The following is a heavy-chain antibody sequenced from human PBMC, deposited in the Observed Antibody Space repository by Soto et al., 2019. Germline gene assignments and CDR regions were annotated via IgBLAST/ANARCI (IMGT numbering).Heavy chain of an antibody. J-gene: IGHJ4*02. CDR1: GYTFTSYG. Sequence: GASVKVSCKASGYTFTSYGISWVRQAPGQGLEWMGWISAYNGNTNYAQELQGRVTMTTDTSTSTAYMELRSLRSDDTAVYYCARDRGIAAAENFDYWGQGTLVTVSS. CDR3: ARDRGIAAAENFDY. CDR2: ISAYNGNT. V-gene: IGHV1-18*01. D-gene: IGHD6-13*01.